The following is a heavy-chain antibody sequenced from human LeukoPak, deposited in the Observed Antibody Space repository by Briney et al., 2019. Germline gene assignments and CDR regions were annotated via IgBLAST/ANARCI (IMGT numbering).Heavy chain of an antibody. Sequence: QPGGTLTLSCAASGFTFSSYGMHWLRQAPGKGLEYVSEISSNGGSTYYANSVKGRFTISRDNYKNTLYLQMNSLRAEDTAVYYCATDLERGYFDYWGQGTLVSVSS. CDR2: ISSNGGST. D-gene: IGHD1-1*01. CDR3: ATDLERGYFDY. J-gene: IGHJ4*02. V-gene: IGHV3-64*01. CDR1: GFTFSSYG.